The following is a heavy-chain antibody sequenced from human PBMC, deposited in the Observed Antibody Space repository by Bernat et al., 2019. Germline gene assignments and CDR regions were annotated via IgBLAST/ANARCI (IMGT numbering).Heavy chain of an antibody. D-gene: IGHD7-27*01. CDR2: IYWDDDK. Sequence: QITLKESGPTLVKPTQTLTLTCTFSGFSLSTSGVGVGWIRQPPGKALEWLAVIYWDDDKCYSPSLKSRLTIIKDTSKNQVVLTMTNMDPVDTATYYCARRPGLGTSPPFDYWGQGTLVTVSS. J-gene: IGHJ4*02. CDR1: GFSLSTSGVG. CDR3: ARRPGLGTSPPFDY. V-gene: IGHV2-5*02.